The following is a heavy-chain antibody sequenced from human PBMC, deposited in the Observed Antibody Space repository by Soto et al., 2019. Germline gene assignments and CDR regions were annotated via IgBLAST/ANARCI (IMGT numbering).Heavy chain of an antibody. CDR2: IDHSGST. D-gene: IGHD3-10*01. V-gene: IGHV4-34*01. Sequence: SETLSLTCSVYGGSFSGYYWSWIRQPPGKGLEWIGEIDHSGSTNYNPSPKSRVTMSVDTSKNQFSLKMSSVTAADTAVYYCARGGPGHYGSGSYYPRWGQGTLVTVSS. CDR1: GGSFSGYY. J-gene: IGHJ4*02. CDR3: ARGGPGHYGSGSYYPR.